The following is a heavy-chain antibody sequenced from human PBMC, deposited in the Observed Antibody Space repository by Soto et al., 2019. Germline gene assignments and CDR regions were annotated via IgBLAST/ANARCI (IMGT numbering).Heavy chain of an antibody. D-gene: IGHD2-15*01. Sequence: SETLSLTCAVYGGSFSGYYWSWIRQPPGKGLEWIGEINHSGSTNYNPSLKSRVTISVDTSKNQFSLKLSSVTAADTAVYYCARARYCSGGSYQSTPCFDYLGREHWSPSP. CDR1: GGSFSGYY. J-gene: IGHJ4*02. V-gene: IGHV4-34*01. CDR3: ARARYCSGGSYQSTPCFDY. CDR2: INHSGST.